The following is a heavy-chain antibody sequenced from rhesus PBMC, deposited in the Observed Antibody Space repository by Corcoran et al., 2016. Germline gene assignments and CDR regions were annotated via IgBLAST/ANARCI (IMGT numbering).Heavy chain of an antibody. CDR3: ARGSAICGLVITNFDY. CDR1: GGSISSDYYY. J-gene: IGHJ4*01. D-gene: IGHD3-3*01. V-gene: IGHV4-122*02. CDR2: RTHSGGT. Sequence: QVQLQESGPGLVKPSETLSLTCAVSGGSISSDYYYWSWIRQPPGKGREGVGYRTHSGGTSYNPSLKRRLTMYSDTSKNQFSLKLSSVTAADTAVDYCARGSAICGLVITNFDYWGPGVLVTVSS.